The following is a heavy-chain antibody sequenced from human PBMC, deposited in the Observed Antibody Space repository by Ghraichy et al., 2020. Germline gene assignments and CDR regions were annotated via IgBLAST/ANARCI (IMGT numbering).Heavy chain of an antibody. CDR1: GYTFTSYG. V-gene: IGHV1-18*01. J-gene: IGHJ6*02. CDR3: ARLGGFLWMTYGGNSVDYYGMDV. Sequence: VKVSCKASGYTFTSYGISWVRQAPGQGLEWMGWISAYNGNTNYAQKLQGRVTMTTDTSTSTAYMELRSLRSDDTAVYYCARLGGFLWMTYGGNSVDYYGMDVWGQGTTVTVSS. CDR2: ISAYNGNT. D-gene: IGHD4-23*01.